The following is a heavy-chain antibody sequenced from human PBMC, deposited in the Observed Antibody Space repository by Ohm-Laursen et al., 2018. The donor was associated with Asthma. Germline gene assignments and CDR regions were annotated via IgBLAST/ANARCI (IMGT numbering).Heavy chain of an antibody. Sequence: SLRLSCAASGFTFSNFDMHWVRQVTGRGLEWVAAIGSAGHTYYPDSVRGRFTIPREDAKNSLYLQMTSLRAGETAVYYCARGYCSGGNCHSAITMDVWGQGTTVTVSS. CDR1: GFTFSNFD. J-gene: IGHJ6*02. V-gene: IGHV3-13*01. CDR3: ARGYCSGGNCHSAITMDV. D-gene: IGHD2-15*01. CDR2: IGSAGHT.